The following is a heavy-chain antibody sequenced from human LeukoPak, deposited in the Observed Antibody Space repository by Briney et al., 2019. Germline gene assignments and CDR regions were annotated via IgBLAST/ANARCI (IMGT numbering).Heavy chain of an antibody. CDR3: ARDQIGYGLDY. D-gene: IGHD5-18*01. Sequence: SETLSLTCIVSSGSINNHYWSWIRQPPGKGLEWIGYIDDSWNTNYNPSLKSRVTISIATSKNQFSLNLTSVTAADTAVYYCARDQIGYGLDYWGQGTLVTVSS. V-gene: IGHV4-59*11. CDR1: SGSINNHY. CDR2: IDDSWNT. J-gene: IGHJ4*02.